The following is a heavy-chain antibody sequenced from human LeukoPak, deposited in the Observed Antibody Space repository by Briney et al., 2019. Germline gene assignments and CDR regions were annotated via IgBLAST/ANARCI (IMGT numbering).Heavy chain of an antibody. Sequence: KPSETLSLTCSVSCGSFSSYYWTWIRQAPGKGLEWIGYVYYSVSTNYNPSLKSRVSISQDTSKNQVSLKLRSVTAADTAVYYCARQESGPYHYMDVWGKGTTVTVSS. V-gene: IGHV4-59*08. CDR1: CGSFSSYY. CDR2: VYYSVST. D-gene: IGHD3-3*01. CDR3: ARQESGPYHYMDV. J-gene: IGHJ6*03.